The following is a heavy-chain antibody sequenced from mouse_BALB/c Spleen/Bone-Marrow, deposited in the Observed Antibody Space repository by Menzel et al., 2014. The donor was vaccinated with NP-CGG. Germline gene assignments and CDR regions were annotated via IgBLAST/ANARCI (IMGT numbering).Heavy chain of an antibody. CDR3: ARVLRVYAMDY. J-gene: IGHJ4*01. V-gene: IGHV5-9*02. CDR2: ISSGGSYT. Sequence: EVQLVESGGGLVKPGGSLKLSCAASGFAFSSYDMSWVRQTPEKRLEWVATISSGGSYTYYPDSVQGRFTISRDNARNTLYLQMSSLRSEDTALYYCARVLRVYAMDYWGQGTSVTVSS. CDR1: GFAFSSYD. D-gene: IGHD2-4*01.